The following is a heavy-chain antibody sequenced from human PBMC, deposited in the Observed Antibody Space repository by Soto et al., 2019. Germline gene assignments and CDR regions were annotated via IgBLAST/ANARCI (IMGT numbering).Heavy chain of an antibody. D-gene: IGHD4-4*01. J-gene: IGHJ6*03. V-gene: IGHV4-59*08. CDR3: ASLVLFGNYFILQATPRYYYYMDV. CDR1: GGSISSYY. CDR2: IYYSGST. Sequence: SETLSLTCTVSGGSISSYYWSWIRQPPGKGLEWIGYIYYSGSTNYNPSLKSRVTISVDTSKNQFSQKLSSVTAADTALYYCASLVLFGNYFILQATPRYYYYMDVWGKGTTVTVSS.